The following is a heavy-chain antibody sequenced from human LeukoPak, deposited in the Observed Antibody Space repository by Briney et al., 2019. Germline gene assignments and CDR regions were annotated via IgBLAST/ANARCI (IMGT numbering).Heavy chain of an antibody. V-gene: IGHV4-59*01. Sequence: PSETLSLTCTDSGGSISSYYWSWIRQPPGKGLEWIGYIYYSGSTNYNPSLKSRVTISVDTSKNQFSLKLSSVTAADTAVYYCARGGYYYDSSGYFDYWGQGTLVTVSS. CDR2: IYYSGST. J-gene: IGHJ4*02. D-gene: IGHD3-22*01. CDR3: ARGGYYYDSSGYFDY. CDR1: GGSISSYY.